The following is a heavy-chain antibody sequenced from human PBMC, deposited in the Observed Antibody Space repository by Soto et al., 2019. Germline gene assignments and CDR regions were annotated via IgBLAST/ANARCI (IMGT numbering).Heavy chain of an antibody. CDR3: ARSYYDFWSGYHQDAFDI. CDR2: IYHSGST. CDR1: GGSISSGGYS. D-gene: IGHD3-3*01. Sequence: SETVSLTCAVSGGSISSGGYSWSWIRQPPGKGLEWIGYIYHSGSTYYNPSLKSRVTISVDRSKNQFSLKLSSVTAADTAVYYCARSYYDFWSGYHQDAFDIWGQGTMVTVSS. V-gene: IGHV4-30-2*01. J-gene: IGHJ3*02.